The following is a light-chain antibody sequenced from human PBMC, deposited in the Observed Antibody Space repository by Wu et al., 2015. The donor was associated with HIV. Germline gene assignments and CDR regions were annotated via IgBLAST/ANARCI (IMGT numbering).Light chain of an antibody. Sequence: EIVLTQSPGTLSLSPGERATLSCRSSQTVTSSYLAWYQQKPGQAPRLLIYGATSRAIGIPDRFSGSGSEKDFTLTISRVEPEDFAVYYCQQYSSSPRTFGQGTKVEFK. CDR1: QTVTSSY. J-gene: IGKJ1*01. CDR2: GAT. V-gene: IGKV3-20*01. CDR3: QQYSSSPRT.